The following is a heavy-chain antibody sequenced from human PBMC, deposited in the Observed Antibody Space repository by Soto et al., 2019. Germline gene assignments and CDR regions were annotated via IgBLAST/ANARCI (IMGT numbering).Heavy chain of an antibody. D-gene: IGHD3-10*01. J-gene: IGHJ4*02. V-gene: IGHV2-5*02. CDR3: AHRQMVRGVIITEY. Sequence: QITLKESGPTLVKPTQTLTLTCTFSGFSLSTSGVGVGWIRQPPGKALEWLALIYWDDDKRYSPSLKSRLTIIKPTXXNQVVLTMTNMDPVDTATYYCAHRQMVRGVIITEYWGQGTLVTVSS. CDR2: IYWDDDK. CDR1: GFSLSTSGVG.